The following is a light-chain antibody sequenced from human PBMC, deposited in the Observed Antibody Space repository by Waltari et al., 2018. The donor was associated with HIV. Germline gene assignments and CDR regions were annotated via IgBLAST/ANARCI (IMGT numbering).Light chain of an antibody. CDR1: SSAIGSHT. CDR3: AAWDDSLNGDVV. Sequence: QSVLTQTTSASGTPGQRGTIICSGSSSAIGSHTVNWYQPLPGTAPRLLIYTNNQRPSWVPDRFSGSKSGTSASLVIRGLQSEDEADYFCAAWDDSLNGDVVFGGGTKLTVL. V-gene: IGLV1-44*01. J-gene: IGLJ2*01. CDR2: TNN.